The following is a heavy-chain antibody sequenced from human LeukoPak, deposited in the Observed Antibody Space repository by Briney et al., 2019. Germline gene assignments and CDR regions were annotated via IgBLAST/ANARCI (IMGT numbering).Heavy chain of an antibody. J-gene: IGHJ6*03. D-gene: IGHD4-17*01. Sequence: GGSLRLSCAASGFTFSSYGMSWVRQAPGKGLEWVSYISSSGSTIYYADSVKGRFTISRDNSKNTLYLQMNSLRAEDTAVYYCAKDGYGDYRRYYYYYCMDVWGKGTTVTISS. V-gene: IGHV3-23*01. CDR3: AKDGYGDYRRYYYYYCMDV. CDR2: ISSSGSTI. CDR1: GFTFSSYG.